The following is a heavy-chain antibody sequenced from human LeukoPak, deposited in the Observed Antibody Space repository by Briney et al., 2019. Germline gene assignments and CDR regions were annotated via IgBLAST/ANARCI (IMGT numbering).Heavy chain of an antibody. V-gene: IGHV4-34*01. Sequence: PSETLSLTCTVSGGSFSGYYWTWVRQAPGKGLEWIGEINDSGTTNYNASLNNRVTTSVDPSKSEFSLKMTSLTAADTAVFYCARALMTLVRGVPSTTWFDPWGPGTLVTVSS. J-gene: IGHJ5*02. CDR3: ARALMTLVRGVPSTTWFDP. CDR2: INDSGTT. D-gene: IGHD3-10*01. CDR1: GGSFSGYY.